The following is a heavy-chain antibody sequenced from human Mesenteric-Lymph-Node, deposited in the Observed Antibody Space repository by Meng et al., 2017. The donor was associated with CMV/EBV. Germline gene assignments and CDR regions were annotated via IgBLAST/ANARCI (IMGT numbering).Heavy chain of an antibody. CDR1: GYTFTSYG. CDR2: ISAYNGNT. Sequence: ALVKVSCKASGYTFTSYGISWVRQAPGQGLEWMGWISAYNGNTNYAQKLQGRVTMTTDTSTSTAYMELRSLRSDDTAVYYCARNHQYYDFWSGYQPTYDYYGMDVWGQGTTVTVSS. J-gene: IGHJ6*02. V-gene: IGHV1-18*01. CDR3: ARNHQYYDFWSGYQPTYDYYGMDV. D-gene: IGHD3-3*01.